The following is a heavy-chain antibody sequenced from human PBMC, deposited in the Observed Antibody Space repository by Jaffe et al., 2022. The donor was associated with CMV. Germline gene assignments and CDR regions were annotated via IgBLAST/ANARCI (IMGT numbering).Heavy chain of an antibody. Sequence: QVQLVESGGGVVQPGRSLRLSCAASGFTFSSYGMHWVRQAPGKGLEWVAVIWYDGSNKYYADSVKGRFTISRDNSKNTLYLQMNSLRAEDTAVYYCARVGLPYYYYYMDVWGKGTTVTVSS. D-gene: IGHD5-18*01. V-gene: IGHV3-33*08. CDR1: GFTFSSYG. CDR3: ARVGLPYYYYYMDV. CDR2: IWYDGSNK. J-gene: IGHJ6*03.